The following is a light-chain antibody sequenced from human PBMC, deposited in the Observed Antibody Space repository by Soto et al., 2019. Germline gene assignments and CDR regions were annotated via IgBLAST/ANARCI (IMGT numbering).Light chain of an antibody. V-gene: IGKV3-20*01. CDR1: QSVSSSY. J-gene: IGKJ2*01. CDR3: QQYGSSSYT. Sequence: EIVLTQSPGTLSLSPRERATLSCRASQSVSSSYLAWYQQKPGQAPRLLIYGASSRATGIPDRFSGSGSGTDFTLTISRLETEDFAVYYCQQYGSSSYTFGQGTKLEIK. CDR2: GAS.